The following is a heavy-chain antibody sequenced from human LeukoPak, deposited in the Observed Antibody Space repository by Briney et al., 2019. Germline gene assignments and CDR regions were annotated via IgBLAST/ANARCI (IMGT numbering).Heavy chain of an antibody. CDR1: GFTFSSYS. V-gene: IGHV3-48*01. Sequence: GGSLRLSCAASGFTFSSYSMNWVRQAPGKGLEWVSYISSSSTIYYADSVKGRFTISRDNAKNSLYLQMNSLRAEDTAVYYCARDDASSGPDYWGQGTLVTVSS. CDR3: ARDDASSGPDY. D-gene: IGHD3-22*01. CDR2: ISSSSTI. J-gene: IGHJ4*02.